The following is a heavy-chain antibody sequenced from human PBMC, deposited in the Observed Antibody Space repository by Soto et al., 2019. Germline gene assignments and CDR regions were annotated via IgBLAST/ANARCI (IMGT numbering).Heavy chain of an antibody. J-gene: IGHJ6*02. D-gene: IGHD1-26*01. V-gene: IGHV4-4*07. CDR1: GDSIGRFY. CDR2: VYSTGGV. CDR3: ARDLSGTGLDI. Sequence: SETLSLTCNVSGDSIGRFYWSWIRQSAGKGLEWIGRVYSTGGVTYNPALKGRVTISLDRSNNHISLEMSSVTAADTAVYFCARDLSGTGLDIWGRGTSVTVSS.